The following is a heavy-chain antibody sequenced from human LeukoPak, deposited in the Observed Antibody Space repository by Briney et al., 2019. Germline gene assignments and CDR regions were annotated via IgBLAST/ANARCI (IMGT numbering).Heavy chain of an antibody. CDR2: IKQDGSEK. J-gene: IGHJ6*03. CDR3: ARHQTGSYYYYMDV. CDR1: GFTFSSYW. V-gene: IGHV3-7*01. Sequence: GGSLRLSCAASGFTFSSYWMSWVRQAPGKGLEWAANIKQDGSEKYYVDSVKGRFTISRDNAKNSLYLQMNSLRAEDTAVYYCARHQTGSYYYYMDVWGKGTTVTVSS.